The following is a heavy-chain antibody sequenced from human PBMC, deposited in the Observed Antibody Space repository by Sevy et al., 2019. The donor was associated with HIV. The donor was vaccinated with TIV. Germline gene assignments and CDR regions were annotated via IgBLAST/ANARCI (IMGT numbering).Heavy chain of an antibody. Sequence: GGSLRLSCVVSGFTFRSYTMTWVRQAPGKGLEWVSTITGSGDKRYYADSVKGRFTISRDNSRNTLYLQMSSLRAADTAVYYCAKGPDYYASSGTPLDYWGQGTLVTVSS. J-gene: IGHJ4*02. CDR1: GFTFRSYT. V-gene: IGHV3-23*01. CDR2: ITGSGDKR. D-gene: IGHD3-22*01. CDR3: AKGPDYYASSGTPLDY.